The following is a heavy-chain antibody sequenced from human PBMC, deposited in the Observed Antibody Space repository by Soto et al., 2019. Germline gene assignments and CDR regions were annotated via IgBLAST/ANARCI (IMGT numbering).Heavy chain of an antibody. D-gene: IGHD1-1*01. J-gene: IGHJ4*02. V-gene: IGHV4-59*02. CDR3: ASVQWERPADY. CDR2: THYGGSP. CDR1: GVSVNSYY. Sequence: QVQLQESGPGLVKPSETLSLTCSVSGVSVNSYYWSWIRQPPGKGLEWIGHTHYGGSPNYNPSLKSXGTLAXXTSKNQFSLKLSSVTAADTAIYSCASVQWERPADYWGQGTLVTVSS.